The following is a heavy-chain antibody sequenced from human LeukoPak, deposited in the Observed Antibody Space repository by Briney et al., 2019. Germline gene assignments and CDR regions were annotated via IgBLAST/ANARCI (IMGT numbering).Heavy chain of an antibody. CDR1: GSTFSSYG. CDR2: ISYDGSNK. V-gene: IGHV3-30*18. D-gene: IGHD6-19*01. Sequence: QPGGSLRLSCAASGSTFSSYGMHWVRQAPGKGLEWVAVISYDGSNKYYADSVKGRFAISRDNSKNTLYLQMNSLRAEDTAVYYCAKGQSSGWYVDYWGQGTLVTVSS. J-gene: IGHJ4*02. CDR3: AKGQSSGWYVDY.